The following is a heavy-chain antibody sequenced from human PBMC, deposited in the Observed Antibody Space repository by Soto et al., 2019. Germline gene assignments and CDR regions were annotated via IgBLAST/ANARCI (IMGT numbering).Heavy chain of an antibody. J-gene: IGHJ4*02. CDR1: GGSISSSSYY. CDR2: IYYSGST. D-gene: IGHD3-10*01. Sequence: SETLSLTCTVSGGSISSSSYYWGWIRQPPGKGLEWIGSIYYSGSTYYNPSLKSRVTISVDTSKNQFSLKLSSVTAADTAVYYCARQAMGSGSYYNSPYFDYWGQGTLVTVSS. CDR3: ARQAMGSGSYYNSPYFDY. V-gene: IGHV4-39*01.